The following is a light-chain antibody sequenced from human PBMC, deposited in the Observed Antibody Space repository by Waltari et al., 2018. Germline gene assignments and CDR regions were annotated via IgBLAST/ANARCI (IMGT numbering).Light chain of an antibody. CDR2: EVT. Sequence: QSALTQPASVSGSPGQSIPIPCPWTSSDIGRDHFVSWYQHHPGKAPKLLLYEVTKRPSGVSDRFSGSKSGNTASLTISGLQAEDDADYYCYSSAMSAFVVFGGGTKLTVL. CDR3: YSSAMSAFVV. J-gene: IGLJ3*02. V-gene: IGLV2-23*02. CDR1: SSDIGRDHF.